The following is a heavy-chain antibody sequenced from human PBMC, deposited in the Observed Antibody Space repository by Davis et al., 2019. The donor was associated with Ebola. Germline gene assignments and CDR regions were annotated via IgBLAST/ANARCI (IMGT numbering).Heavy chain of an antibody. V-gene: IGHV1-2*04. CDR1: GYTFTSYG. CDR2: INPNSGGT. J-gene: IGHJ6*02. Sequence: AASVKVSCKASGYTFTSYGISWVRQAPGQGLEWMGWINPNSGGTNYAQKFQGWVTMTRDTSISTAYMELSRLRSDDTAVYYCARGPSITIFGVVPPYGMDVWGQGTTVTVSS. CDR3: ARGPSITIFGVVPPYGMDV. D-gene: IGHD3-3*01.